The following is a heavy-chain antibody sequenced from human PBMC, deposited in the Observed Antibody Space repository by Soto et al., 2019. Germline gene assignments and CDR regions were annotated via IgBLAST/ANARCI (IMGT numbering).Heavy chain of an antibody. V-gene: IGHV4-31*03. CDR3: ARDRPSGYYDV. CDR2: IYYSGST. Sequence: QVQLQESGPGLVKPSQTLSLTCTVSGGSISSGGYYWSWIRQHPGKGLEWIGYIYYSGSTYYNPPLTSRVTISVDTSKNQFSLKLSSVTAADTAVYYCARDRPSGYYDVWGQGTTVTVSS. J-gene: IGHJ6*02. CDR1: GGSISSGGYY. D-gene: IGHD3-22*01.